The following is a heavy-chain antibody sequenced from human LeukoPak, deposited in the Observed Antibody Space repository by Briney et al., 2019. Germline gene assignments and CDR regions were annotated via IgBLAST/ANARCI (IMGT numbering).Heavy chain of an antibody. D-gene: IGHD1-1*01. CDR2: MNPNSGNT. Sequence: GASVTVSCKASGYTFTNYDINWVRQAAGQGLEWMGWMNPNSGNTGYAQKFQGRVTMTRSTSISTAYMELSSLRSEDTAVYYCARGRTTGNDFDYWGQGTLVTVSS. CDR3: ARGRTTGNDFDY. J-gene: IGHJ4*02. CDR1: GYTFTNYD. V-gene: IGHV1-8*01.